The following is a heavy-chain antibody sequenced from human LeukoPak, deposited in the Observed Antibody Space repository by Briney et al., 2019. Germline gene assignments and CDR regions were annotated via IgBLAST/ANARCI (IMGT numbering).Heavy chain of an antibody. J-gene: IGHJ6*02. CDR3: AKDIEALSYYYYGMDV. CDR1: GFTFDDYA. Sequence: GGSLRLSCAASGFTFDDYAMHWVRQAPGKGLEWVSGISWNSGSIGYADSVKGRFTISRDNAKNSLYLQMNSLRAEDTALYYCAKDIEALSYYYYGMDVWGQGTKVTVSS. V-gene: IGHV3-9*01. D-gene: IGHD3-3*02. CDR2: ISWNSGSI.